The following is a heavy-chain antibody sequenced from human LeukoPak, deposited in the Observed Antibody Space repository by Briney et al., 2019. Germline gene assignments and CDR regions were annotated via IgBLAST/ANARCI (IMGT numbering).Heavy chain of an antibody. CDR2: ISAYNGNT. CDR3: ARDPYSSSRWGGGYYYYGMDV. CDR1: GYTFTSYG. V-gene: IGHV1-18*01. D-gene: IGHD6-13*01. J-gene: IGHJ6*02. Sequence: ASVKVSCKASGYTFTSYGISWVRQAPGQGLEWMGWISAYNGNTNYAQKLQGRVTMTTDTSTSTAYMELRSLRSDDTAVYYCARDPYSSSRWGGGYYYYGMDVWGQGTTVTVSS.